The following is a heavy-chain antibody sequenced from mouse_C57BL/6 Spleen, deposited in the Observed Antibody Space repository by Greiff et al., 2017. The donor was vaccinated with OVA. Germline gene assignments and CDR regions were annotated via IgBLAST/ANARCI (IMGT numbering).Heavy chain of an antibody. CDR2: IYPGGGYT. CDR3: ARFITTVVATDAMDY. D-gene: IGHD1-1*01. Sequence: VQLQQSGAELVRPGTSVKMSCKASGYTFTNYWIGWAKQRPGHGLEWIGDIYPGGGYTNYNEKFKSKATLTVDTSSSTAYMQLSSLTSEDSAVYYCARFITTVVATDAMDYWGQGTSVTVSS. CDR1: GYTFTNYW. J-gene: IGHJ4*01. V-gene: IGHV1-63*01.